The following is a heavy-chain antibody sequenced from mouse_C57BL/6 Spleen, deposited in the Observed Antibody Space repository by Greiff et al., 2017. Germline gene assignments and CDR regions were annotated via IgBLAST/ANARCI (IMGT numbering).Heavy chain of an antibody. CDR2: ISSGGSYT. CDR3: ARHADYDWYFDV. CDR1: GFTFSSYG. J-gene: IGHJ1*03. Sequence: VKVVESGGDLVKPGGSLKLSCAAPGFTFSSYGMSWVRQTPDKRLEWVATISSGGSYTYYPDSVKGRFTISRDNAKTTLYLQMSSLKSEDTAMYYCARHADYDWYFDVWGTGTTVTVSS. V-gene: IGHV5-6*01. D-gene: IGHD2-4*01.